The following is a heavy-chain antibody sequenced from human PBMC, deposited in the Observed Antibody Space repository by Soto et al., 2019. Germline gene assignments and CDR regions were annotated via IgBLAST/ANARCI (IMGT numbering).Heavy chain of an antibody. V-gene: IGHV1-69*06. CDR2: IIPIFGTA. CDR3: ARASAYSYHSSGFRWLDT. J-gene: IGHJ5*02. Sequence: SVKVSCKASGCTFSSYAISWVRQAPGQGLEWMGGIIPIFGTANYAQKFQGGVTITADKSTSTAYMELSSLRSEDTAVYYCARASAYSYHSSGFRWLDTWGQGTLVTVSS. D-gene: IGHD3-22*01. CDR1: GCTFSSYA.